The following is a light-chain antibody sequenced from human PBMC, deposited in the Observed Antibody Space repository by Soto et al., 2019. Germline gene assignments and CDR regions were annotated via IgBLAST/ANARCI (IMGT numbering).Light chain of an antibody. CDR3: QQANNFPLT. V-gene: IGKV1-12*01. CDR2: AAS. CDR1: QGINNW. Sequence: DIQMTQSPSSVSASVGDTVSITCRASQGINNWLAWYQQKPGKAPQVLIYAASSLQSGVLSRFSGGGFGTDFTLPITSLQPEEFATYYCQQANNFPLTFGGGTKIEIK. J-gene: IGKJ4*01.